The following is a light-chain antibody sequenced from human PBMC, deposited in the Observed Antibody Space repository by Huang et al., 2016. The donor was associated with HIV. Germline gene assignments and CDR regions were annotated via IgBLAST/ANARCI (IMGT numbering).Light chain of an antibody. CDR2: DAS. CDR3: QQRAGWPLT. Sequence: EIVLTQSPATLSLSPGERATLSCRASQHISGYLSWYQQKPGQPPRILIYDASIRATGIPVRFSGSGSGTDFTVSISSLEPEDFAFYYCQQRAGWPLTFGGGTKVEIK. V-gene: IGKV3-11*01. CDR1: QHISGY. J-gene: IGKJ4*01.